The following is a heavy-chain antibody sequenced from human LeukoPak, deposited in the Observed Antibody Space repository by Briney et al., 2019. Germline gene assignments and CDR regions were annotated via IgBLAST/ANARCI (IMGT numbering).Heavy chain of an antibody. J-gene: IGHJ4*02. D-gene: IGHD3-10*01. CDR3: ARERGVTMVRGILSTYKSFDY. V-gene: IGHV3-7*01. CDR2: IKQDGSEK. Sequence: PGGSLRLSCAASGFTFSSYWMSWVRQAPGKGLEWVANIKQDGSEKYYVDSVKGRFTISRDNAKNSLSLQMNSLRAEDTAVYYCARERGVTMVRGILSTYKSFDYWGQGTLVTVSS. CDR1: GFTFSSYW.